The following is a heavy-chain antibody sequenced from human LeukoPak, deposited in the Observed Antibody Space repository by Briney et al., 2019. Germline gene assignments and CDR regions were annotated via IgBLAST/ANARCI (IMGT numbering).Heavy chain of an antibody. Sequence: PGGSLRLSCAASGFTFSSYGMSWVRQAPGKGLEWVSAISGRAGSTYYADSVKGRFTISRDNSKNTLYLQMNSLRAEGTAVYYCAKDSYYDYVWGSYRYTNQFDYRGQGTLVTVSS. CDR2: ISGRAGST. V-gene: IGHV3-23*01. D-gene: IGHD3-16*02. CDR3: AKDSYYDYVWGSYRYTNQFDY. J-gene: IGHJ4*02. CDR1: GFTFSSYG.